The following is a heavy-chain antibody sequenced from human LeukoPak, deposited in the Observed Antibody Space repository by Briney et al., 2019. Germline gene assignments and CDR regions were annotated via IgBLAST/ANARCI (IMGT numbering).Heavy chain of an antibody. V-gene: IGHV3-30*18. CDR3: AKDQEYYYGSGSYDY. CDR1: GFTFSSYG. Sequence: GGSLRLSCAASGFTFSSYGLLWVRQAPGKGLEWVAVISYDGSNKYYADSVKGRFTISRDNSKNTLYLQMNSLRAEDTAVYYCAKDQEYYYGSGSYDYWGQGTLVTVSS. CDR2: ISYDGSNK. D-gene: IGHD3-10*01. J-gene: IGHJ4*02.